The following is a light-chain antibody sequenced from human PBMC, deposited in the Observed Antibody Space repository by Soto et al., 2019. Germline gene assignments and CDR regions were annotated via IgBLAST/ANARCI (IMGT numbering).Light chain of an antibody. V-gene: IGKV1-39*01. CDR1: QTINTY. Sequence: DIQMTQSPSSLSASVGDRVTITCRARQTINTYLNWYQQTPGTAPKLLIYDASSLQSGVPSRFRGSGSGTDFTITITSLQPEDFATYYCQQSYTTPLTFGGGTKVEVK. CDR2: DAS. CDR3: QQSYTTPLT. J-gene: IGKJ4*01.